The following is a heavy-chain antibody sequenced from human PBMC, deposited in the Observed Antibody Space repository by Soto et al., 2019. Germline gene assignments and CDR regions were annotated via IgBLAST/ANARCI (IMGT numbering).Heavy chain of an antibody. CDR2: ISGSGGST. J-gene: IGHJ3*02. CDR3: AKDPPRMIVVVITHDAFDI. D-gene: IGHD3-22*01. Sequence: XASLRLSCAASGFTFSSYAMSWVRQAPGKGLEWVSAISGSGGSTYYADSVKGRFTISRDNSKSTLYLQMNSLRAEDTAVYYCAKDPPRMIVVVITHDAFDIWGQGTMVTVSS. V-gene: IGHV3-23*01. CDR1: GFTFSSYA.